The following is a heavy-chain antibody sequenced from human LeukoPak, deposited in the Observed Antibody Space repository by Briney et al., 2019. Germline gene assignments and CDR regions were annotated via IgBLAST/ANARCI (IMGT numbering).Heavy chain of an antibody. Sequence: GGSLRLSCAASGFTSSNYAMSWVRQAPGKGLEWVSIISGSDGHIYYSDSVKGRFTISRDNSKNTLHLQMNSLTADDTAVYYCARDPVDYGGDDADFWGQGTLVTVSS. CDR1: GFTSSNYA. CDR2: ISGSDGHI. CDR3: ARDPVDYGGDDADF. D-gene: IGHD4-23*01. V-gene: IGHV3-23*01. J-gene: IGHJ4*02.